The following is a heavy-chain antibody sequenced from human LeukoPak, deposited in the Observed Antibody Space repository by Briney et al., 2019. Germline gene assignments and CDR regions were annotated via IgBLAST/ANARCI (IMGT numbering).Heavy chain of an antibody. V-gene: IGHV1-2*02. J-gene: IGHJ5*02. CDR2: INPNSGGT. CDR1: GYTFTGYY. Sequence: ASVKVSCKASGYTFTGYYMHWVRQAPGQGLEWMGWINPNSGGTNYAQKFQGRVTMTRDTSISTAYMELSRLRSDDTAVYYCARDQGVVVVAATRGWFDPWGQGTLVTVSS. CDR3: ARDQGVVVVAATRGWFDP. D-gene: IGHD2-15*01.